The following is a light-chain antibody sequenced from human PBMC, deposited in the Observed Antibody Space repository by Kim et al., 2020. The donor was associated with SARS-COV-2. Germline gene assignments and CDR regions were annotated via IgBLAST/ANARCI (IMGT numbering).Light chain of an antibody. Sequence: SVAPRQAASINCSGDKLGDKYACWYQQKPGQSPVLVIYQDSKRPSGIPERFSGSNSGNTATLTISGTQAMDEADYYCQAWDSSTEVFGTGTKVTVL. V-gene: IGLV3-1*01. J-gene: IGLJ1*01. CDR3: QAWDSSTEV. CDR2: QDS. CDR1: KLGDKY.